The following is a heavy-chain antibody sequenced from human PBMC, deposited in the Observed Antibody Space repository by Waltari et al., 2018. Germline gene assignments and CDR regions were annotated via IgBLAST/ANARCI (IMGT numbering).Heavy chain of an antibody. CDR2: TNPIGGKT. Sequence: QVQLVQSGAEVKKPGASVKVSCKASGYTFTSYYMHWVRQATGQGLEWMGITNPIGGKTIYTQKFQGRGTMTRDMSTSTVYMELSSMRAEDTAVYYCARGGYSSVSDAFNVWGQGTMVTVSS. D-gene: IGHD6-19*01. J-gene: IGHJ3*01. CDR3: ARGGYSSVSDAFNV. V-gene: IGHV1-46*01. CDR1: GYTFTSYY.